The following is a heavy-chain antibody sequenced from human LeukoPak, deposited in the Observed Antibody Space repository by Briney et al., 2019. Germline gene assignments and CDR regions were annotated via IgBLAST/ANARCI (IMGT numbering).Heavy chain of an antibody. D-gene: IGHD1-26*01. CDR1: GNSISSGYY. Sequence: SETLSLTCAVSGNSISSGYYWGWIRQPPGKGLEWIGSIYHSGSTYYNPSLKSRVTISVDTSNNQFSLKLSSVTAADTAVYYLARGYKQLELPGCFDYWGQGTLVTVSS. CDR3: ARGYKQLELPGCFDY. CDR2: IYHSGST. V-gene: IGHV4-38-2*01. J-gene: IGHJ4*02.